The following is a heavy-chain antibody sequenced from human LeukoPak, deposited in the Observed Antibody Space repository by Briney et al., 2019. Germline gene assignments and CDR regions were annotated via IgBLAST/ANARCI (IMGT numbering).Heavy chain of an antibody. D-gene: IGHD4-23*01. CDR1: GGSISSYY. Sequence: PSETLSLTCTVSGGSISSYYWSWIRQPTGKGLEWIGYIYTSGSTNYNPSLKSRVTISVDTSKNQFSLKLSSVTAADTAVYYCATGGNSLPFDYWGQGTLVTVSS. J-gene: IGHJ4*02. V-gene: IGHV4-4*09. CDR2: IYTSGST. CDR3: ATGGNSLPFDY.